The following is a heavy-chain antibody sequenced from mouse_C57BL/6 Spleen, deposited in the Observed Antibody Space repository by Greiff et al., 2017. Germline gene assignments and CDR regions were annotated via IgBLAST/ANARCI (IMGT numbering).Heavy chain of an antibody. D-gene: IGHD2-5*01. J-gene: IGHJ1*03. CDR1: GFNIKDYY. Sequence: VQLQQSGAELVRPGASVKLSCTASGFNIKDYYMHWVKQRPEQGLEWIGRIDPEDGDTEYAPKFQGKATMTADTSSNTAYLQLSSLTSEDTAVYYCTTGRGSNYVWYFDVWGTGTTVTVSS. CDR2: IDPEDGDT. CDR3: TTGRGSNYVWYFDV. V-gene: IGHV14-1*01.